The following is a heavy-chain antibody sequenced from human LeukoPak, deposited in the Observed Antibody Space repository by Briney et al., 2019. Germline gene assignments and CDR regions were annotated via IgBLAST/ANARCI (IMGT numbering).Heavy chain of an antibody. Sequence: PGGSLRLSCAASGFSVSSTYMSWVRQAPGKGLEWVSVTYSSGNIYYIDSVKGRFTISRDTSKNTLYLQMNRLRAEDTAVYYCASRHCSGGGCYFAGADPFDYWGQGTLVTVSS. D-gene: IGHD2-15*01. V-gene: IGHV3-53*01. CDR3: ASRHCSGGGCYFAGADPFDY. J-gene: IGHJ4*02. CDR2: TYSSGNI. CDR1: GFSVSSTY.